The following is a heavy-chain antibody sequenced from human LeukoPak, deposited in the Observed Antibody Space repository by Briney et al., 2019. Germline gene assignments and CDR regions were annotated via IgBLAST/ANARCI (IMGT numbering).Heavy chain of an antibody. J-gene: IGHJ5*02. CDR2: IYYSGST. V-gene: IGHV4-59*08. Sequence: SETLSLTCTVSGGSISSYYWSWIRQPPGKGLEWIGYIYYSGSTNYNPSLKSRVTISVDTSKNQFSLKLSSVTAADTAVYYCARRKSGWFDPWGQGTLVTVSS. CDR3: ARRKSGWFDP. CDR1: GGSISSYY.